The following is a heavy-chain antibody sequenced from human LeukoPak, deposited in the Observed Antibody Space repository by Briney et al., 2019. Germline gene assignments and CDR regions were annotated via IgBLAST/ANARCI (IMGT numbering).Heavy chain of an antibody. Sequence: SSVKVSCKASGGTFSSYAINWVRQAPGQGLEWMGGIIPIFGTANYAQKFQGRVTITTDESTSTAYMELSSLRSEDTAVYYCAFLIAARAYWFDPWGQGTLVTVSS. V-gene: IGHV1-69*05. J-gene: IGHJ5*02. CDR2: IIPIFGTA. CDR1: GGTFSSYA. D-gene: IGHD6-6*01. CDR3: AFLIAARAYWFDP.